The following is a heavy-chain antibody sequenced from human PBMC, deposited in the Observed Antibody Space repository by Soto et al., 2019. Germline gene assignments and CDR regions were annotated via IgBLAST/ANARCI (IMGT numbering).Heavy chain of an antibody. CDR3: AHRGRITMVRGARYYFDY. Sequence: SGPTLVNPTQTLTLTCTFSGFSLSTSGVGVGWIRQPPGKALEWLALIYWNDDKRYSPSLKSRLTITKDTSKNQVVLTMTNMDPVDTATYYCAHRGRITMVRGARYYFDYWGQGTLVTVSS. CDR2: IYWNDDK. D-gene: IGHD3-10*01. CDR1: GFSLSTSGVG. V-gene: IGHV2-5*01. J-gene: IGHJ4*02.